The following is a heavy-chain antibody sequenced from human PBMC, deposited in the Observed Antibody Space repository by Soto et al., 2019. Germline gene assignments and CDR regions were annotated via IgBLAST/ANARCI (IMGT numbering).Heavy chain of an antibody. J-gene: IGHJ5*02. CDR1: YGSIYSGDYY. Sequence: SETLSLTCTVSYGSIYSGDYYWSWIRQPPGKGLEWLGYVFHNGVAYYNPSLNNRVTIPVDRSRNQFSLRLNSLTAADTAVYFCARIRRLVQVPRDRYTYFDLWGQGTLGTVSS. V-gene: IGHV4-30-4*01. D-gene: IGHD1-20*01. CDR3: ARIRRLVQVPRDRYTYFDL. CDR2: VFHNGVA.